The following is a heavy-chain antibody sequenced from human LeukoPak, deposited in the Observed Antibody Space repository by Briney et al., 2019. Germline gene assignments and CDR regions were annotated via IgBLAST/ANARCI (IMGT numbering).Heavy chain of an antibody. CDR1: CGSISSSSYY. Sequence: PSETLSLTCTVSCGSISSSSYYWGWIRQPPGKGLEWIGSIYYSGSTYYNPSLKSRFTISVDTSKNQFSLKLSSVTAADTAVYYCAREDIGFDYWGQGTLVTVSS. J-gene: IGHJ4*02. V-gene: IGHV4-39*02. D-gene: IGHD2-15*01. CDR2: IYYSGST. CDR3: AREDIGFDY.